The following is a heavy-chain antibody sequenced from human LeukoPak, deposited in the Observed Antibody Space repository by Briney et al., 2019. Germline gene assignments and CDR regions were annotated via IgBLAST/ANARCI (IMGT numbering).Heavy chain of an antibody. J-gene: IGHJ6*02. CDR2: ISYDGSNK. Sequence: GGSLRLSCAASGFTFSSYAMHWVRQAPGKGLEWVAVISYDGSNKYYADSVKGRSTISRDNSKNTLYLQMNSLRAEDTAVYYCASEATVTTWYRSYYYYYGMDVWGQGTTVTVSS. CDR3: ASEATVTTWYRSYYYYYGMDV. D-gene: IGHD4-11*01. CDR1: GFTFSSYA. V-gene: IGHV3-30*04.